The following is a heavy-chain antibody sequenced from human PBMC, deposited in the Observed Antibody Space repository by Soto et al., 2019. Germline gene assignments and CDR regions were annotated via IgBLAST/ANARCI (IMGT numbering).Heavy chain of an antibody. J-gene: IGHJ2*01. V-gene: IGHV1-46*01. CDR1: PNTLTVFY. CDR3: ARRSVGDFGGQSPWYLDL. Sequence: QVQLVQSGAEVKKPGTSVRISCKPSPNTLTVFYMHWVRQAPGQGLEWMAILNPNGDVTNYAQKLQGRISVTRDTSTNTVYLDLSSLRSEDTAIYYCARRSVGDFGGQSPWYLDLWGRGTLVTVSS. CDR2: LNPNGDVT. D-gene: IGHD2-21*02.